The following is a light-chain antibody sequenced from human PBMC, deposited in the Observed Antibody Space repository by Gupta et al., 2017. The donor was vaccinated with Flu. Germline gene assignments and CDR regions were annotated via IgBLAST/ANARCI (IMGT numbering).Light chain of an antibody. CDR1: QRISNY. J-gene: IGKJ2*01. CDR2: GAS. V-gene: IGKV1-39*01. Sequence: PSSLSASVGDRVTIACRASQRISNYLHWYQQKPGGAPRLLIYGASNAPSSVPSRFSGSGSGTDFTLTISRLVGEDFAIYYSQQRHSITSTFGRGTKVEIK. CDR3: QQRHSITST.